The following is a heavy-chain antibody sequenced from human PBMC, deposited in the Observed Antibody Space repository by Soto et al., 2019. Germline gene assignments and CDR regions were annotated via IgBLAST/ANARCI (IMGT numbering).Heavy chain of an antibody. Sequence: GGRLRLSCGASGFTFSSYAMSWVRQAPGKGLEWVSAISGSGGSTYYADSVKDRFTISRDNSKNTLYLQMNSLRAEDTAVYYCAKDRNIVATIYAFDIWGQGTMVTVSS. J-gene: IGHJ3*02. CDR1: GFTFSSYA. D-gene: IGHD5-12*01. CDR3: AKDRNIVATIYAFDI. CDR2: ISGSGGST. V-gene: IGHV3-23*01.